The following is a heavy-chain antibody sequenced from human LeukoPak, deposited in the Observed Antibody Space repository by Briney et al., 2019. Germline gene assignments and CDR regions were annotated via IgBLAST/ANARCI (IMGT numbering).Heavy chain of an antibody. Sequence: GGSLRLSCAASGFTFSSYGMHWVRQAPGKGLEWVAVISYDGSNKYYADSVKGRFTISRDNSKNTLYLQMNSLRAEDTAVYYCAKPYSSTMGYWGQGTLVTVSS. V-gene: IGHV3-30*18. CDR3: AKPYSSTMGY. CDR2: ISYDGSNK. CDR1: GFTFSSYG. D-gene: IGHD6-13*01. J-gene: IGHJ4*02.